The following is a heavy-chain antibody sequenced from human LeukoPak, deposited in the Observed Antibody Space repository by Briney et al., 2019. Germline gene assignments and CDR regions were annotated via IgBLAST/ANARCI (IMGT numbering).Heavy chain of an antibody. CDR2: IIPIFGTA. CDR1: GGTFSSYA. Sequence: VASVKVSCKASGGTFSSYAISWVRQAPGQGLEWMGGIIPIFGTANYAQKFQGRVTITADESTSTAYMELSSLRSEDTAVYYCARHYYYDSSGYYNYYYYGMDVWGQGTTVTVSS. V-gene: IGHV1-69*01. CDR3: ARHYYYDSSGYYNYYYYGMDV. J-gene: IGHJ6*02. D-gene: IGHD3-22*01.